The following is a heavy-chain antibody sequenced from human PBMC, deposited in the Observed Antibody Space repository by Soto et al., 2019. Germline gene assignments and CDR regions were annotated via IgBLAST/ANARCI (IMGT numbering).Heavy chain of an antibody. V-gene: IGHV3-48*02. D-gene: IGHD5-12*01. J-gene: IGHJ6*02. CDR1: GFTFSSYS. CDR2: ISSSSSTI. Sequence: GGSLRLSCAASGFTFSSYSMNWVRQAPGKGLEWVSYISSSSSTIYYADSVKGRFTISRDNAKNSLYLQMNSLRDEDTAVYYCARDYSGYDSRYYGMDVWGQGTTVTVSS. CDR3: ARDYSGYDSRYYGMDV.